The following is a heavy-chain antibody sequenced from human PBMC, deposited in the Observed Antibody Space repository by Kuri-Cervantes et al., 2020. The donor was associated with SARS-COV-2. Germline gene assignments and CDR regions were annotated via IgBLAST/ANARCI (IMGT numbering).Heavy chain of an antibody. V-gene: IGHV1-24*01. Sequence: ASVKVSCKVSGYTLTELSMHWVRQAPGKGLEWMGGFDPEDGETIYAQKFQGRVTMIEDTSTDTAYMELSSLRSEDTAVYYCATKWAVVVPAASPFDYWGQGTLVTVSS. CDR3: ATKWAVVVPAASPFDY. D-gene: IGHD2-2*01. CDR2: FDPEDGET. CDR1: GYTLTELS. J-gene: IGHJ4*02.